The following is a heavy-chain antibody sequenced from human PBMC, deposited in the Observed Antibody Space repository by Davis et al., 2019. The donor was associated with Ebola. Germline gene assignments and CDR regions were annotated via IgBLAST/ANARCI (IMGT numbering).Heavy chain of an antibody. D-gene: IGHD2-2*02. CDR1: GYTFTAYY. CDR2: INPNSGGT. V-gene: IGHV1-2*02. Sequence: AASVKVSCKASGYTFTAYYMHWVRQPPGQGLEWMGWINPNSGGTNYAQKFQGRVTMTRDTSISTAYMELSSLRSDDTAVYYCARNPTTGCWYTSSGFDYWGQGTLVTVSS. CDR3: ARNPTTGCWYTSSGFDY. J-gene: IGHJ4*02.